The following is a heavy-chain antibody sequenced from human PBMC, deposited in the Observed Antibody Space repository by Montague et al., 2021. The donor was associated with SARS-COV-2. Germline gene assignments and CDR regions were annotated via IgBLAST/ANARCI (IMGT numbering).Heavy chain of an antibody. CDR2: IYSGGIT. D-gene: IGHD2/OR15-2a*01. CDR1: GFTVNTNF. V-gene: IGHV3-53*01. J-gene: IGHJ5*02. CDR3: ARSITLPAVLAS. Sequence: SLRLSCSASGFTVNTNFMTWVRQAPGKGLEWISIIYSGGITYYADSVKGRFTISRDDSKNTVYLQMNSLRAEDTATYFCARSITLPAVLASWGQGTLVTVS.